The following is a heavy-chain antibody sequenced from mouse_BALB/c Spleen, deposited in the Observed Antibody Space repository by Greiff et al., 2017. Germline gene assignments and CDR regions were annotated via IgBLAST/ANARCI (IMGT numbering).Heavy chain of an antibody. J-gene: IGHJ2*01. Sequence: QVHVKQSGAELAKPGASVKMSCKASGYTFTSYWMHWVKQRPGQGLEWIGYINPSTGYTEYNQKFKDKATLTADKSSSTAYMQLSSLTSEDSAVYYCARSGGYDGDDWGQGTTLTVSS. CDR3: ARSGGYDGDD. CDR2: INPSTGYT. D-gene: IGHD2-2*01. CDR1: GYTFTSYW. V-gene: IGHV1-7*01.